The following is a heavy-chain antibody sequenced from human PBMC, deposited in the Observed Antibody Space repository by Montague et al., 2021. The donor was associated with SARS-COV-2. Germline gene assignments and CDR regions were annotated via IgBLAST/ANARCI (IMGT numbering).Heavy chain of an antibody. CDR2: IFGSGAGT. CDR1: GFAFNNFA. V-gene: IGHV3-23*01. CDR3: AKQTGAGAIVYWYFDL. D-gene: IGHD6-25*01. J-gene: IGHJ2*01. Sequence: SLRVSCAASGFAFNNFAMTWVRQPPGKGLEWVSSIFGSGAGTYYADSVKGRFAISRDNSRNTVYLQMNSQRAEDTAKYYCAKQTGAGAIVYWYFDLWGRGTVVSVSS.